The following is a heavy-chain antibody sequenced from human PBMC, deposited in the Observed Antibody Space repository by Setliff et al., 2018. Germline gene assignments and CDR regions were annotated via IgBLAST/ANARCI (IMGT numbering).Heavy chain of an antibody. CDR2: INSDGSGT. CDR3: ARAKMEESGKAQAGMDV. J-gene: IGHJ6*04. D-gene: IGHD6-13*01. Sequence: PGGSLRLSCAASGFTFNTYWMHWVRQAPGKGLVWFSHINSDGSGTSYADSVKGRFTISRDNAKNTRYLQMNSLRAEDTAVYYCARAKMEESGKAQAGMDVWGKGTTVTVSS. CDR1: GFTFNTYW. V-gene: IGHV3-74*01.